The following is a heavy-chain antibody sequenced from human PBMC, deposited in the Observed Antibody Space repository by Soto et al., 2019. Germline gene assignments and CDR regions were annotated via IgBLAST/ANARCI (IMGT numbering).Heavy chain of an antibody. CDR1: GFTFDDYA. CDR2: INWNSGSI. J-gene: IGHJ1*01. Sequence: EVQLVESGGGLVQPGRSLRLSCAASGFTFDDYAMHWVRQVPGKGLEWVSGINWNSGSIGYGDSVKGRFAISRDNAKNSLHLQMNSLSAEDPDFYYCVKDESINWYSGHFRHWGQGTLVTVSS. D-gene: IGHD1-26*01. V-gene: IGHV3-9*01. CDR3: VKDESINWYSGHFRH.